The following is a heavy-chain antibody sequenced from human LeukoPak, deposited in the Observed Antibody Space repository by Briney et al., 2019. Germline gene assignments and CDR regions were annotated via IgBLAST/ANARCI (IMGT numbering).Heavy chain of an antibody. D-gene: IGHD4-11*01. Sequence: PSETLSPTCAVYGGSFGSYYCSWVRQPPGKWLGWVGAFNYIGRTNYNTSLKSRVTISVDTSKNQFSLKMSSVAATDTAVYYCARGRTVTTALGYYYYYMDVWGKGTTVTVSS. CDR2: FNYIGRT. CDR1: GGSFGSYY. J-gene: IGHJ6*03. V-gene: IGHV4-34*01. CDR3: ARGRTVTTALGYYYYYMDV.